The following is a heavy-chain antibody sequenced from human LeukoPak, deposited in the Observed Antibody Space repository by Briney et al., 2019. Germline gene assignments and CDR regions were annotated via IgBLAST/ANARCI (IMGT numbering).Heavy chain of an antibody. Sequence: SETLSLTCTVSGGSISSYYWGWIRQPPGKGLEWIGYIYYSGSTKYNSSLKSRITISLDTSKKQFSLNLSSVTSADTAIYYCVRVPFEDPRPWFDPWGTGTLVTVSS. J-gene: IGHJ5*02. CDR1: GGSISSYY. CDR3: VRVPFEDPRPWFDP. V-gene: IGHV4-59*01. CDR2: IYYSGST. D-gene: IGHD3-9*01.